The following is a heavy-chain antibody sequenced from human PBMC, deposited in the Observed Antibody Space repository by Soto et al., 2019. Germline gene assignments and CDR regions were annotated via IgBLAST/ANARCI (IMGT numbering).Heavy chain of an antibody. D-gene: IGHD2-21*02. CDR2: IYYSGST. J-gene: IGHJ5*02. CDR1: GGSISSSSYS. V-gene: IGHV4-39*01. Sequence: SETLSLTCSVSGGSISSSSYSWGWIRQPPGKGLEWIGSIYYSGSTYYNPSLKSRVTVSVDTSKNQFSLKLSSVTAADTAVYYCARHPSDFWXDPWGQGTLVTVSS. CDR3: ARHPSDFWXDP.